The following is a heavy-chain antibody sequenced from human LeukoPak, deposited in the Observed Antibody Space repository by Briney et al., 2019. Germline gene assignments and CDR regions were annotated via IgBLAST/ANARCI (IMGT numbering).Heavy chain of an antibody. Sequence: PSETLSLTCTVSGGSISSYYWSWIRQSPGKGLEWIGYMHYSGNTKYNSSLKSQVTISLDTSKNQFSLRLSSVTAADTALYYCARGYDSKSTYFDYWGQGTLVTVSS. CDR1: GGSISSYY. D-gene: IGHD5-12*01. J-gene: IGHJ4*02. V-gene: IGHV4-59*01. CDR2: MHYSGNT. CDR3: ARGYDSKSTYFDY.